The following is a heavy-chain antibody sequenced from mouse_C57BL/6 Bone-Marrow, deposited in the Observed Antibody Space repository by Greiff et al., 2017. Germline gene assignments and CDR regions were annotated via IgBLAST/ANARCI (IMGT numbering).Heavy chain of an antibody. D-gene: IGHD1-1*01. CDR1: GYSFTDYN. Sequence: VQLQQSGPELVKPGASVKISCKASGYSFTDYNMNWVKQSNGKSLEWIGVINPNYGTTSYNQKFKGKATLTVDQSSSTAYMQLNSLTSEDSAGYYCARGYGSSSRWYFDVWGTGTTVTVSS. J-gene: IGHJ1*03. V-gene: IGHV1-39*01. CDR2: INPNYGTT. CDR3: ARGYGSSSRWYFDV.